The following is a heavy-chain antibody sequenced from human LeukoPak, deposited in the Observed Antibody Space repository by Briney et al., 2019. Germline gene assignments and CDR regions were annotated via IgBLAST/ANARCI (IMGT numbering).Heavy chain of an antibody. CDR2: ISGSGGST. J-gene: IGHJ4*02. CDR1: GFTFSSYA. D-gene: IGHD5-24*01. Sequence: GGSLRLSCAASGFTFSSYAMSWVRQARGKGLEWVSAISGSGGSTYYADSVKGRFTISRDNSKNTLYLQMNSLRAEDTAVYYCAKLEMATIKGNDYWGQGTLVTVSS. CDR3: AKLEMATIKGNDY. V-gene: IGHV3-23*01.